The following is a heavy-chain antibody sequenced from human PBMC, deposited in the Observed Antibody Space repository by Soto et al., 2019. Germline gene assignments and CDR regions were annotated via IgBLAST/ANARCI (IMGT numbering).Heavy chain of an antibody. CDR3: AREHGRISGYCSSTSCHTTVTTTGVDY. V-gene: IGHV3-33*01. CDR2: IWYDGSNK. D-gene: IGHD2-2*03. Sequence: GGSLRLSCAASGFTFSSYGMHWVRQAPGKGLEWVAVIWYDGSNKYYADSVKGRFTISRDNSKNMLYLQMNSLRAEDTAVYYCAREHGRISGYCSSTSCHTTVTTTGVDYWGQGTLVTVSS. CDR1: GFTFSSYG. J-gene: IGHJ4*02.